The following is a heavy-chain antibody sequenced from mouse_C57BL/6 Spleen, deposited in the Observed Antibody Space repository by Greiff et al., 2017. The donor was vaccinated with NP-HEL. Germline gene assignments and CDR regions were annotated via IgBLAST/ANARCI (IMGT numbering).Heavy chain of an antibody. V-gene: IGHV1-50*01. J-gene: IGHJ1*03. D-gene: IGHD1-1*01. Sequence: QVQLQQPGAELVKPGASVKLSCKASGYTFTSYWMQWVKQRPGQGLEWIGEIDPSDSYTNYNHKFKGKATLTVDTSSSTAYMQLSSLTSEDSAVYYCARRGTYYGRYFDVWGTGTTVTVSS. CDR3: ARRGTYYGRYFDV. CDR2: IDPSDSYT. CDR1: GYTFTSYW.